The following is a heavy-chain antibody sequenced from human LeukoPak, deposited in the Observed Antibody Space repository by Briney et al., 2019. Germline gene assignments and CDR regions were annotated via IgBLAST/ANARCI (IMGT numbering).Heavy chain of an antibody. Sequence: SETLSLTCAVYGGSFSGHYWSWIRQPPGKGLEWIAEINHSGITNYNPSLKSRLTISVDTSKNQFSLRLSSVTAADTAVYYCARDLREFGYYYYHMDVWGQGTLVTVSS. CDR2: INHSGIT. D-gene: IGHD3-10*01. V-gene: IGHV4-34*01. CDR3: ARDLREFGYYYYHMDV. CDR1: GGSFSGHY. J-gene: IGHJ6*03.